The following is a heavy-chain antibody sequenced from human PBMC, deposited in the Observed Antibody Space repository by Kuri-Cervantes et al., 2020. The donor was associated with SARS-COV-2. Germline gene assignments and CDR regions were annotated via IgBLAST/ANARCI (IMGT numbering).Heavy chain of an antibody. CDR1: GFTFSSYG. D-gene: IGHD3-10*02. J-gene: IGHJ4*02. Sequence: GGSLRLSCAASGFTFSSYGMHWVRQAPGKGLGWVAFIRYDGSNKYYADSVKGRFTISRDNAKNSLYLQMNSLRSEDTAVYYCARDELPDYYVPVCFDYWGQGTLVTVSS. CDR3: ARDELPDYYVPVCFDY. V-gene: IGHV3-30*02. CDR2: IRYDGSNK.